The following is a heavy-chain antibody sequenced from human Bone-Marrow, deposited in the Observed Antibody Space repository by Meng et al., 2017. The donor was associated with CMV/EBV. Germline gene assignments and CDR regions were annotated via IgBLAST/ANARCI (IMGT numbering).Heavy chain of an antibody. CDR2: ISSTGGTI. D-gene: IGHD6-6*01. V-gene: IGHV3-11*01. Sequence: GESLKISCAASGLTFSDNFITWIRQAPGKGLEWVSYISSTGGTIYYADSVKGRFTVSRDNARNSLYLQMNSLRVEDTAVYYCAGGTSSGDYFDYWGQGKLVNVAS. CDR3: AGGTSSGDYFDY. CDR1: GLTFSDNF. J-gene: IGHJ4*02.